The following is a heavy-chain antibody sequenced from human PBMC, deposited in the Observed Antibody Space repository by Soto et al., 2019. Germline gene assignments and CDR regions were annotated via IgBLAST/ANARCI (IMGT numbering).Heavy chain of an antibody. J-gene: IGHJ1*01. CDR3: VRVGSRYAYNYVLDQ. D-gene: IGHD1-1*01. CDR2: VISASGSV. Sequence: QVQVVQSGAEVKKPGSSVKISCKASGRIFSSFPTSWVRQVPGQGLEWMGGVISASGSVTYAPKFQGRVTMTAVNSAGIGYMELTSLTSEDTAIYYCVRVGSRYAYNYVLDQWGPWTMVTVSS. V-gene: IGHV1-69*06. CDR1: GRIFSSFP.